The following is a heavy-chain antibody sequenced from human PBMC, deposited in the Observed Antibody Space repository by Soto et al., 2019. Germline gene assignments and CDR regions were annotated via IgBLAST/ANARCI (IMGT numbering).Heavy chain of an antibody. CDR1: GFTVSSNY. CDR3: ARGKGQQLVGGYYYYYGMDV. V-gene: IGHV3-53*01. Sequence: PGGFLRLSCAASGFTVSSNYMSWVRQAPGKGLEWVSVIYSGGSTYYADSVKGRFTISRDNSKNTLYLQMNSLRAEDTAVYYCARGKGQQLVGGYYYYYGMDVWGQGTTVTVSS. CDR2: IYSGGST. J-gene: IGHJ6*02. D-gene: IGHD6-13*01.